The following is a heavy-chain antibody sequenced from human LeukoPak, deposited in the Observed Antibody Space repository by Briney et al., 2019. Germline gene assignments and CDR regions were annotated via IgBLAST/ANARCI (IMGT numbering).Heavy chain of an antibody. Sequence: GGSLRLSCTVSGFIFSSFAMSWVRQAPGKGLEWVSGIDGDGANTWNADSVKGRFTISRDNSRNTLYLQVNSLRAEDTAVYYCAKGGKWDVTPFDYWGQGTLVTVSS. CDR1: GFIFSSFA. V-gene: IGHV3-23*01. CDR2: IDGDGANT. J-gene: IGHJ4*02. CDR3: AKGGKWDVTPFDY. D-gene: IGHD1-26*01.